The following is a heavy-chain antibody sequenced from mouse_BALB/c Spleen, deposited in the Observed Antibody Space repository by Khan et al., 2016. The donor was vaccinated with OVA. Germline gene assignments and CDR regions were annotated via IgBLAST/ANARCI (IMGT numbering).Heavy chain of an antibody. CDR1: GFSFSSYS. V-gene: IGHV5-6*01. CDR3: TRHRGYYGSNRYFDD. D-gene: IGHD1-1*01. CDR2: ISSGGSYT. J-gene: IGHJ2*01. Sequence: EVQLVESGGDLVRPGGSLKLSCAASGFSFSSYSMSWVRQTPEKRLEWVATISSGGSYTYSPDSVKGRFTISRDNAKNTLYLQMSSLKSEDTALYDCTRHRGYYGSNRYFDDWGQGTTLTVSS.